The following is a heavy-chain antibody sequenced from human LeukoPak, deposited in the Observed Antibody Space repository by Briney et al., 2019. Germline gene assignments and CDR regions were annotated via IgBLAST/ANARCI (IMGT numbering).Heavy chain of an antibody. Sequence: KSGGSLRLSCAASGFTFSSYSMNWVRQAPGKGLEWVSSISSSSSYIYYADSVKGRFTISRDNAKNSLYLQMNSLRAEDTAVYYCARDGDSSGWYWGDYYYGMDVWGQGTTVTVSS. V-gene: IGHV3-21*01. D-gene: IGHD6-19*01. J-gene: IGHJ6*02. CDR2: ISSSSSYI. CDR3: ARDGDSSGWYWGDYYYGMDV. CDR1: GFTFSSYS.